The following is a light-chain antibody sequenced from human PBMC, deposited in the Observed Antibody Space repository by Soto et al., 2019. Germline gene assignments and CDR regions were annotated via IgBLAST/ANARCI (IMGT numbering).Light chain of an antibody. CDR1: SSDIGGYNY. V-gene: IGLV2-8*01. J-gene: IGLJ1*01. Sequence: SALTQPPSASGSPGQSVTISCTGTSSDIGGYNYVSWYQQHPGKAPKLMIYEVTKRPSGVPDRFSASRSGNTASLTVSGLQAEDEADYYCSSFTGSNNLYVFGTGTKV. CDR3: SSFTGSNNLYV. CDR2: EVT.